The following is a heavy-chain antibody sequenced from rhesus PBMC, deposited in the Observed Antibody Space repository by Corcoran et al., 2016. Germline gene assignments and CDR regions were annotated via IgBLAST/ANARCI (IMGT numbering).Heavy chain of an antibody. Sequence: EVQLVESGGGLVQPGGSLRLSCTGSGFTFGSYYMYWVRQAPGKGLEWVSAINTGGGSTWYTDAGKGRFTISKENAKNTLYLQMDSLRAEDTAVYYCARDIPPGYSSWSLGGYWGQGVLVTVSS. D-gene: IGHD6-13*01. J-gene: IGHJ4*01. CDR3: ARDIPPGYSSWSLGGY. CDR1: GFTFGSYY. CDR2: INTGGGST. V-gene: IGHV3-8*01.